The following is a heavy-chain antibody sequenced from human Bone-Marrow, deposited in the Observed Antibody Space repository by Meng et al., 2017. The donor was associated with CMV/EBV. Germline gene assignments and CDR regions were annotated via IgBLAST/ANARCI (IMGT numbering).Heavy chain of an antibody. CDR3: ARSRVTLRSNPVGWLDP. D-gene: IGHD3-3*01. CDR2: ISAYNGNT. CDR1: GYTFTSYG. V-gene: IGHV1-18*01. J-gene: IGHJ5*02. Sequence: ASVKVSCKASGYTFTSYGISWVRQAPGQGLEWMGWISAYNGNTNYAQKLQGRVTMTTDTSTSTAYMELSRLRSDDTAVYYCARSRVTLRSNPVGWLDPWGQGTLVTVSS.